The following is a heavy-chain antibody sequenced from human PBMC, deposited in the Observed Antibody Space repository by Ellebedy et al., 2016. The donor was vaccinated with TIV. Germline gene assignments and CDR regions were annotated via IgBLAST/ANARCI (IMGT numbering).Heavy chain of an antibody. Sequence: SVKGRFTISRENAKISLYLQMNSLTAEDTAVYYCTGGAYDIWGQGTKVTVSS. J-gene: IGHJ3*02. CDR3: TGGAYDI. D-gene: IGHD2-15*01. V-gene: IGHV3-11*06.